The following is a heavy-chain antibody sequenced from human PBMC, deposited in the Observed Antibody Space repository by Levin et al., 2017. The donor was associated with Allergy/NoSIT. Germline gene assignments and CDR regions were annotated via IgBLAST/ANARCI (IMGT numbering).Heavy chain of an antibody. CDR3: ARSSGYNSPFDY. CDR2: ISWNSGNI. Sequence: RAGGSLRLSCAASGFTFDDFAMHWVRQPPGKGLEWVSSISWNSGNIDYADSVKGRFTISRDNAKNSLSLQMISLRAEDTAFYYCARSSGYNSPFDYWGQGTLVIVSS. J-gene: IGHJ4*02. CDR1: GFTFDDFA. D-gene: IGHD1-1*01. V-gene: IGHV3-9*01.